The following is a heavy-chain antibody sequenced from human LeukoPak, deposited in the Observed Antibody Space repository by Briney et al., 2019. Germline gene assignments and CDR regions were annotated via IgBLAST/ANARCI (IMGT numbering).Heavy chain of an antibody. CDR2: INHEGST. V-gene: IGHV4-34*01. CDR3: ARNVLRYFDWLSAGNWFDP. CDR1: GGSFSGYY. J-gene: IGHJ5*02. D-gene: IGHD3-9*01. Sequence: SETLSLTCAVYGGSFSGYYWSWIRQPPGKGLEWIGEINHEGSTNYNASLKSRVTISEDTSKNQFSLKLSSVTAADTAVYYCARNVLRYFDWLSAGNWFDPWGQGTLVTVSS.